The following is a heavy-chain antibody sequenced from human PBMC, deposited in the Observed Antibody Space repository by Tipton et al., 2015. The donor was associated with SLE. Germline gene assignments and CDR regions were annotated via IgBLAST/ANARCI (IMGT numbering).Heavy chain of an antibody. CDR3: ARLELQLGLDQ. D-gene: IGHD3-10*01. Sequence: QLVQSGAEVKKPGESLKISCEGSGYRFSTYWIAWLRQMPGKGLEWMGSIYVGDSDTIYSPSFQGQVTISVDKSISTAYLQWSSLKASDSAMYYCARLELQLGLDQWGPGTLVTVSS. CDR2: IYVGDSDT. J-gene: IGHJ4*02. V-gene: IGHV5-51*03. CDR1: GYRFSTYW.